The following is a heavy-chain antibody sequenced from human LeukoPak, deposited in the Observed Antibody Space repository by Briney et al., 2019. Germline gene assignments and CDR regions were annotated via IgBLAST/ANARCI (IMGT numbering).Heavy chain of an antibody. CDR1: GFSFKSYW. CDR2: INSDGSSSSP. J-gene: IGHJ4*02. CDR3: VRGGGYGSGTHNYFDD. V-gene: IGHV3-74*01. D-gene: IGHD3-10*01. Sequence: PGGSLRLSCAASGFSFKSYWMHWVRQGPGKGPVWVARINSDGSSSSPSYADSVRGRFTISRDNAKNTLYLQMNSLKVEDTAVYHCVRGGGYGSGTHNYFDDWGQGTLVTVSS.